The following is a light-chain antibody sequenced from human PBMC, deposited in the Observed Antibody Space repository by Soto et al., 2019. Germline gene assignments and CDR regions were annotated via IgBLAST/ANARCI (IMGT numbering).Light chain of an antibody. J-gene: IGLJ1*01. V-gene: IGLV1-40*01. CDR3: QSYDRSLSGYV. CDR2: S. Sequence: QSVLTQPPSVSGAPGQRVTISCTGSSSNIGAGYDVYWYQQLPGTAPKLLSNRPSGVPDRFSGSKSGTSASLAITGLQAEDEADYYCQSYDRSLSGYVFGTGTKVTVL. CDR1: SSNIGAGYD.